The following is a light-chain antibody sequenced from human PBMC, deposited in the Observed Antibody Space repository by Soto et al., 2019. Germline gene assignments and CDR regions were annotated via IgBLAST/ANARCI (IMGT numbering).Light chain of an antibody. CDR3: AAWDDSLNAVV. V-gene: IGLV1-44*01. J-gene: IGLJ2*01. Sequence: QSVLTQPPSASGTPGQRVTISCSGSSSNIGSNTVNCYQQLPGTAPKLLIYTNNQRPSGVPDRFSGSKSGTSASLAISGLQSEDEADYHCAAWDDSLNAVVFGGGTKLTVL. CDR2: TNN. CDR1: SSNIGSNT.